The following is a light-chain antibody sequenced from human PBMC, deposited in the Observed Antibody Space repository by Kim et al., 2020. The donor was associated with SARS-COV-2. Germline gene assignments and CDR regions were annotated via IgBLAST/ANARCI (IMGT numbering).Light chain of an antibody. V-gene: IGLV3-1*01. CDR3: QAWDSSTGV. Sequence: SVSPGQTASITCSGDKLGDKYACWYQQKPGQSPVLVIYQHNKRPSGIPERFSGSNSGNTATLTISGTQAMDEADYYCQAWDSSTGVFGGGTQLTVL. J-gene: IGLJ2*01. CDR1: KLGDKY. CDR2: QHN.